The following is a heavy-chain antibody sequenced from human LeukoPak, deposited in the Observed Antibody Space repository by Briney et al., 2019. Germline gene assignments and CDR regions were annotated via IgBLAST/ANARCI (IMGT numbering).Heavy chain of an antibody. J-gene: IGHJ4*02. CDR1: GYTFTSYD. V-gene: IGHV1-8*01. Sequence: ASVKVSCKASGYTFTSYDINWVRQATGQGLEWMGWMNPNSGNTGYAQKFQGRVTMTRNTSISTAYMELSSLRSEDTAVYYCARGCGFGSSTSCLQFDYWGQGTLVTVSS. CDR2: MNPNSGNT. CDR3: ARGCGFGSSTSCLQFDY. D-gene: IGHD2-2*01.